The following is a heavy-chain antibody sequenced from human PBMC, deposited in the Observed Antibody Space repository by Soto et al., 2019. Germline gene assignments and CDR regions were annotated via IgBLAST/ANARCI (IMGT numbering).Heavy chain of an antibody. CDR2: IIPFFNTP. D-gene: IGHD1-26*01. CDR3: ARESAYGGNPLAFDY. Sequence: QEQLVQSGAEVKKPGSSVKVSCKASGDTFSSYAISWVRQAPGQGLEWMGGIIPFFNTPNYAQKSQGRVTITADESTSTAYMELSSLRSEDTATYYCARESAYGGNPLAFDYWGQGTLVTVSS. CDR1: GDTFSSYA. J-gene: IGHJ4*02. V-gene: IGHV1-69*01.